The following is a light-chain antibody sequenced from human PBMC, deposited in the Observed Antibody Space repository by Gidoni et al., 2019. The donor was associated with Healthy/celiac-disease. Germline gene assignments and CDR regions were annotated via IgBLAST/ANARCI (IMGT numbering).Light chain of an antibody. J-gene: IGKJ2*01. CDR2: GSS. CDR1: QSVSSN. V-gene: IGKV3-15*01. CDR3: QQYNNWPPEYT. Sequence: ELVMTQSPATLSVSPGARATLSCRASQSVSSNLAWYQQKPGQAPRLLIYGSSTRATGIPARFSGSGSGTEFTLTISSLQSEDFAVYYCQQYNNWPPEYTFGQGTKLEIK.